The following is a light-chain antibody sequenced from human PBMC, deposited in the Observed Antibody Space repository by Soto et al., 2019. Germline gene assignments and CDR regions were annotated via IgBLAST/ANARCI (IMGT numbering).Light chain of an antibody. CDR3: SSYTSTSPPFL. V-gene: IGLV2-14*01. J-gene: IGLJ1*01. Sequence: QSVLTQPASVSGSPAQSITISCTGSSSDIGDYNFVSWYQQHPGKAPKLMIYGVSLRPSGVSDRFSGSKSGNTASLTISGLQAEDEDDYYCSSYTSTSPPFLFGTGTKLTVL. CDR2: GVS. CDR1: SSDIGDYNF.